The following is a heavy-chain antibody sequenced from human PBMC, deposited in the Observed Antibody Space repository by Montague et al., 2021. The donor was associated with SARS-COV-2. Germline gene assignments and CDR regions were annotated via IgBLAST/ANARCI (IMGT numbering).Heavy chain of an antibody. CDR1: GFIFSNYD. CDR3: AKGGVWERRGLTTFDY. V-gene: IGHV3-30*18. D-gene: IGHD1-26*01. CDR2: ISCDGSDK. Sequence: SLRLSCAASGFIFSNYDMYWVRQAPGKGLEWVARISCDGSDKYYADSVKGRFTISRDNPKNTLYVQMNSLRNEDTALYYCAKGGVWERRGLTTFDYWGQGTLVTVSS. J-gene: IGHJ4*02.